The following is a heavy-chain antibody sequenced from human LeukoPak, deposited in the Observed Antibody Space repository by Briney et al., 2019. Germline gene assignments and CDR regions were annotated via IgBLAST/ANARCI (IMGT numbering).Heavy chain of an antibody. CDR3: ATATSGIAAAGQLYFDY. J-gene: IGHJ4*02. V-gene: IGHV4-59*01. CDR2: IYYSGST. Sequence: NPSETLSLTCTVSGGSISSYYWSWIRQPPGKGLEWIGYIYYSGSTNYNPSLKSRVTISVDTSKNQFSLKLSSVTAADTAVYYCATATSGIAAAGQLYFDYWGQGTLVTVSS. CDR1: GGSISSYY. D-gene: IGHD6-13*01.